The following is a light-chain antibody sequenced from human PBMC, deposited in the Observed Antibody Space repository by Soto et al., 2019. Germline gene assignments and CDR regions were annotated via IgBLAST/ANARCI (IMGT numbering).Light chain of an antibody. V-gene: IGLV2-14*01. CDR2: DVS. CDR1: SSDVGGYNY. J-gene: IGLJ2*01. Sequence: QSALTQPASVSGSPGQSITISCTGTSSDVGGYNYVSWYQQHPGKAPKLMIYDVSNRPSGVSNRFSGSKSGNTASLTISGFQAEDEADYYCSSYTSSSTYVVFGGGIKLTVL. CDR3: SSYTSSSTYVV.